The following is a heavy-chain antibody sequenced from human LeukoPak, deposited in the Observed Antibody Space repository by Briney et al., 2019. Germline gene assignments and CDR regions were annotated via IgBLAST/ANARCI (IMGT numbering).Heavy chain of an antibody. Sequence: GGSLRLSCAASGFTFSSYGMHWVRQAPGKGLEWVAFIRYDGSNKYYADSVKGRFTISRDNSKNTLYLQMNSLRAEDTAVYYCAKDQRQLVHLSNWFDPLGQGTLVTVSS. CDR2: IRYDGSNK. D-gene: IGHD6-13*01. CDR1: GFTFSSYG. V-gene: IGHV3-30*02. CDR3: AKDQRQLVHLSNWFDP. J-gene: IGHJ5*02.